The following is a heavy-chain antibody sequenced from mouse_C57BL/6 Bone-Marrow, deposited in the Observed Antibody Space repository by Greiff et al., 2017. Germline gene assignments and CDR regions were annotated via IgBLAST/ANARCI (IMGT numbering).Heavy chain of an antibody. CDR3: ARFLYGSSYWYFDV. CDR2: IDPSDSYT. V-gene: IGHV1-50*01. J-gene: IGHJ1*03. CDR1: GYTFTSYW. Sequence: QVQLQQPGAELVKPGASVKLSCKASGYTFTSYWMQWVKQRPGQGLEWIGEIDPSDSYTNYNQKFKGKATLTVDTSSSTAYTQLSSLTSEDSAVYYCARFLYGSSYWYFDVWGTGTTVTVSS. D-gene: IGHD1-1*01.